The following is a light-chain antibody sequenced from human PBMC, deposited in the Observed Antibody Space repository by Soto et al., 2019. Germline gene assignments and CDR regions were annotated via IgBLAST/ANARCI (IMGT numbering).Light chain of an antibody. CDR1: QGIGDT. CDR3: QQRSSWPLT. CDR2: DTS. J-gene: IGKJ4*01. V-gene: IGKV3-15*01. Sequence: EVVMRQSPATPSVSPGEGATLSCRASQGIGDTLAWYQHKPGQTPRLLIYDTSTRATGVPTRFSGSRSGAEFTLTINSLQSEGFAVYYCQQRSSWPLTFGGGTKVDIK.